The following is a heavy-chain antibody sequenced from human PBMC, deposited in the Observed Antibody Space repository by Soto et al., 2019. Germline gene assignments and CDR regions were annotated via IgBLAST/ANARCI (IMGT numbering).Heavy chain of an antibody. D-gene: IGHD5-12*01. CDR1: GYTFTSYG. Sequence: QVQLVQSGAEVKKPGASVKVSCKASGYTFTSYGISWVRQAPGQGLEWMGWISAYNGNTNYAQKPQGRVTMSSDKYKSAAYRELRSLRSADTAVYYCARDRYSGYGENDYWGQGTLVTVSS. CDR2: ISAYNGNT. V-gene: IGHV1-18*01. CDR3: ARDRYSGYGENDY. J-gene: IGHJ4*02.